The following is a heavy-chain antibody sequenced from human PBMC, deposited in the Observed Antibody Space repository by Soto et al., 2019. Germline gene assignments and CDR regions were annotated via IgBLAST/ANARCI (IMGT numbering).Heavy chain of an antibody. J-gene: IGHJ4*02. Sequence: GGSLRLSCAAPGFTFSSYGMHWVRQAPGKGLEWVAVISYDGSNKYYADSVKGRFTISRDNSKNTLYLQMNSLRAEDTAVYYCAKAMGIAAAGTAYWGQGTLVTVSS. V-gene: IGHV3-30*18. CDR1: GFTFSSYG. D-gene: IGHD6-13*01. CDR2: ISYDGSNK. CDR3: AKAMGIAAAGTAY.